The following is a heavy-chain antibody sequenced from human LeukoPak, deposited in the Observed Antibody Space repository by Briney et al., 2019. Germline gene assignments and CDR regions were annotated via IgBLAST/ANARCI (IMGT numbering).Heavy chain of an antibody. D-gene: IGHD3-22*01. Sequence: GGSLRLSCAASGFTFSSYSMNWVRQAPGKGLEWVSSISSSSSYIYYADSVKGRFTISRDNAKNSLYLQMNSLRAEDTAVYYCARGSYYYDSSGYYSLDYWGQGTLVTVSS. CDR2: ISSSSSYI. V-gene: IGHV3-21*01. CDR1: GFTFSSYS. CDR3: ARGSYYYDSSGYYSLDY. J-gene: IGHJ4*02.